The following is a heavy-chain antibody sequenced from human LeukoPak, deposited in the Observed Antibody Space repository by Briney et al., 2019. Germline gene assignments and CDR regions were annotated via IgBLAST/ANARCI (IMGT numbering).Heavy chain of an antibody. CDR2: IKSDGST. J-gene: IGHJ1*01. CDR1: GFTFSTYW. CDR3: ARAPSEIGGYYPEYFRH. D-gene: IGHD3-22*01. Sequence: GGSLRLSCAASGFTFSTYWMHWVRQAPGKGLVWVSRIKSDGSTYYADSVKGRFTISRDNAKNTVSLQMNSLRPEDTGVYYCARAPSEIGGYYPEYFRHWGQGTLVTVSS. V-gene: IGHV3-74*01.